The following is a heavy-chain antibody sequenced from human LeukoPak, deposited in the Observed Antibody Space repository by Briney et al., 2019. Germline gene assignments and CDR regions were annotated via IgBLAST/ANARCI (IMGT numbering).Heavy chain of an antibody. J-gene: IGHJ4*02. CDR2: INPNSGGT. CDR1: GYPFTGYY. CDR3: ARGCSSGWFWFDY. D-gene: IGHD6-19*01. Sequence: ASVKVSCKASGYPFTGYYLHWVRQAPGQGLEWMGWINPNSGGTNYAQKLQGRVTMTRDTSISTAYMELSRLRSDDTAVYYCARGCSSGWFWFDYWGQGTLVTVSS. V-gene: IGHV1-2*02.